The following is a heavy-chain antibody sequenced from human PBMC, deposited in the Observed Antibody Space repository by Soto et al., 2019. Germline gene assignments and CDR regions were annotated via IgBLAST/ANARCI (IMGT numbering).Heavy chain of an antibody. Sequence: QLQLQESGPGLVKPSETLSLTCTVSGGSISSSSYYWGWIRQPPGKGLEWIGSIYYSGSTYYNPSLKSRVTISGDTSKHQFSLKLSSVTAADTAVYYCARQGVGVAQKPTKKDWFDPWGQGTLVTVSS. V-gene: IGHV4-39*01. D-gene: IGHD1-1*01. J-gene: IGHJ5*02. CDR2: IYYSGST. CDR1: GGSISSSSYY. CDR3: ARQGVGVAQKPTKKDWFDP.